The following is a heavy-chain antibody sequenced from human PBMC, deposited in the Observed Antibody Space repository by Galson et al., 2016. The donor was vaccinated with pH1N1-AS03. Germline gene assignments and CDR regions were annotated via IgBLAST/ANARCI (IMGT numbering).Heavy chain of an antibody. Sequence: SLRLSCAASGFTYDDYGMSWVRQVAGKGLEWVSGINWNGGNTGYADPVKGRFTISRDNAKNSLYLQMNSLRAEDTALNYCVRDFRCSVVTGFFDYWGQGTLVTVSS. CDR2: INWNGGNT. CDR1: GFTYDDYG. V-gene: IGHV3-20*04. D-gene: IGHD5-18*01. J-gene: IGHJ4*02. CDR3: VRDFRCSVVTGFFDY.